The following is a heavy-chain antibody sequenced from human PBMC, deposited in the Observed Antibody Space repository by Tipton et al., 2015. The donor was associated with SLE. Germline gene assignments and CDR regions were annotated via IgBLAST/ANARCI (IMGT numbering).Heavy chain of an antibody. CDR1: GDSFSSNNW. CDR2: IHQSGST. CDR3: AREGGWRHDNYYYDMDV. Sequence: TLSLTCAISGDSFSSNNWWSWVRQPPGKGLEWIGEIHQSGSTNYNPSLKSRVTISVDTSRNQFSLKLSSVTAADTAVYYCAREGGWRHDNYYYDMDVWGQGTTVTVSS. J-gene: IGHJ6*02. D-gene: IGHD3-22*01. V-gene: IGHV4-4*02.